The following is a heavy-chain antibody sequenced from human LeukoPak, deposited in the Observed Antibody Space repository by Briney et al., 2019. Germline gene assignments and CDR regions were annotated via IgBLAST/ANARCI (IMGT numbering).Heavy chain of an antibody. CDR3: ARAAYNAADY. D-gene: IGHD5-24*01. V-gene: IGHV3-48*02. J-gene: IGHJ4*02. CDR1: GFTFSSYS. CDR2: ISSSSGTT. Sequence: GGSLRLSCAASGFTFSSYSMHWVRQAPGKGLEWVSYISSSSGTTYYADSVKGRFTISRDNAKNSLYLQMNSLRDEDTAVYYCARAAYNAADYWGQGTLVTVSS.